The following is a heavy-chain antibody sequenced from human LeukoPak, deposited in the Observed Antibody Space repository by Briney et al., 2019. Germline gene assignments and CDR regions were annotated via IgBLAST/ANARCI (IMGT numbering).Heavy chain of an antibody. V-gene: IGHV4-39*07. CDR3: AKLKRSIPDY. CDR1: GGSINSGDYY. Sequence: SETLSLTCTVSGGSINSGDYYWSWIRQPPGKGLEWIGSIYHSGSTYYNPSLKSRVTISVDTSKNQFSLKLSSVTAADTAVYYCAKLKRSIPDYWGQGTPVTVSS. CDR2: IYHSGST. J-gene: IGHJ4*02. D-gene: IGHD2-2*02.